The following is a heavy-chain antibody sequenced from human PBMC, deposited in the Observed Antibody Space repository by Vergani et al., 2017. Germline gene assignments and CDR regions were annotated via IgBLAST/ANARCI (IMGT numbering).Heavy chain of an antibody. J-gene: IGHJ3*02. V-gene: IGHV3-21*01. Sequence: EVQLVESGGGLVKPGGSLRLSCAASGFIFSSYSMNWVRQAPGKGLEWVSSISSSSSYIYYADSVKGRVTISRDNAKNSLYLQMNSLRAEDTAVYYCARAVVIKGDAFDIWGQGTMVTVSS. CDR1: GFIFSSYS. D-gene: IGHD3-22*01. CDR2: ISSSSSYI. CDR3: ARAVVIKGDAFDI.